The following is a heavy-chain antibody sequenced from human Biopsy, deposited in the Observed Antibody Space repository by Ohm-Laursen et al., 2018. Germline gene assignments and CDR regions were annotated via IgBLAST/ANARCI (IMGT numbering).Heavy chain of an antibody. D-gene: IGHD2-2*01. V-gene: IGHV4-39*07. CDR3: TRDVKRYCSGTSCYSGYFGMDV. CDR2: VYNGGIT. Sequence: SQTLSLTCTVSGGSISSSTFYWGWIRQPPGKGLEWIGHVYNGGITNYNPSLKSRVTISLDTSKNQFSLKLNSVTAADTAVYFCTRDVKRYCSGTSCYSGYFGMDVWGQGTTVTVSS. CDR1: GGSISSSTFY. J-gene: IGHJ6*02.